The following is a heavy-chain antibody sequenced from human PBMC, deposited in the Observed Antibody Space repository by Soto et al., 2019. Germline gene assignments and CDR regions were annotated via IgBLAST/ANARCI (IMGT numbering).Heavy chain of an antibody. Sequence: SETLSLTCAVSGGSISSSNWWRWVRQPPGKGLEWIGEIYHSGSTNYNPSLKSRVTISVDKSKNQFSLMLSSVTAADTAVYYCARGTVFGGNYFDGMDVWGQGTTVTVSS. V-gene: IGHV4-4*02. CDR3: ARGTVFGGNYFDGMDV. CDR2: IYHSGST. CDR1: GGSISSSNW. D-gene: IGHD1-1*01. J-gene: IGHJ6*02.